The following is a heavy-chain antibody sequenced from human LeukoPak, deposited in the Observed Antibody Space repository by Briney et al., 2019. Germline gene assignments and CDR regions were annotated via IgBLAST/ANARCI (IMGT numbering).Heavy chain of an antibody. CDR3: AWGWPPDY. Sequence: GGSLRLSCAASGFTFSGYAMRWVRQAPGKGLGWHAVILDDGTNKYYADSVKGPFTISRDNSKSTLYLQTNNVRPEDTAVYYGAWGWPPDYLVQGTLVSVCS. D-gene: IGHD5-24*01. V-gene: IGHV3-30-3*01. CDR1: GFTFSGYA. J-gene: IGHJ4*02. CDR2: ILDDGTNK.